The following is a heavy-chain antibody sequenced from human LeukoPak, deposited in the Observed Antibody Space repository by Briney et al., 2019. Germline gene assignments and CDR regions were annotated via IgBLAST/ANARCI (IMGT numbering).Heavy chain of an antibody. D-gene: IGHD2-21*01. Sequence: GGSLRLSCAASGFTFSSYSMNWVRQAPGKGLEWVSYISSSTGTIYYADFVKGRFTISRDNAKNSLYLQMNSLRDEDTAIYYCARGNLWAFDIWGQGTMVTVSS. J-gene: IGHJ3*02. CDR3: ARGNLWAFDI. V-gene: IGHV3-48*02. CDR2: ISSSTGTI. CDR1: GFTFSSYS.